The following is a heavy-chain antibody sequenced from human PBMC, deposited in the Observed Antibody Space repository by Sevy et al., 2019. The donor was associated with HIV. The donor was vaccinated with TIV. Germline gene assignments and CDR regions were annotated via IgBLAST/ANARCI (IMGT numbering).Heavy chain of an antibody. CDR1: GYTFTGYY. J-gene: IGHJ6*02. D-gene: IGHD5-18*01. CDR3: ASHVDTAMVTGMDV. V-gene: IGHV1-2*02. Sequence: APVKVSCKASGYTFTGYYMHWVRQAPGQGLEWMGWINPNSGGTNYAQKFQGRVTMTRDTSISTAYMELSRLRSDDTAVYYCASHVDTAMVTGMDVWGQGTTVTVSS. CDR2: INPNSGGT.